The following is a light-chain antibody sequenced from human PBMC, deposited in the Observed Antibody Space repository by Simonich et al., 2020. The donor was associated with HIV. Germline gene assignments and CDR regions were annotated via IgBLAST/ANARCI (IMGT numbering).Light chain of an antibody. CDR3: CSYAASTTLV. V-gene: IGLV2-23*01. CDR1: SSDVGSYNL. CDR2: EEN. Sequence: QSALTQPASVSGSPGPSITISCPGTSSDVGSYNLVSWYQQHPGKAPKLIIYEENKRPSGVSNRFSGSKSGNTASLTISGLQADDEADYYCCSYAASTTLVFGGGTRLTVL. J-gene: IGLJ2*01.